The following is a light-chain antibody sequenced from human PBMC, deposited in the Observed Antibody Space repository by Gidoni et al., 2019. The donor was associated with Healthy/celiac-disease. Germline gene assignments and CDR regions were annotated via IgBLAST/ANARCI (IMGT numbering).Light chain of an antibody. CDR3: QQYNNWPPLT. CDR2: GAS. J-gene: IGKJ4*01. CDR1: QSVSSN. Sequence: IVMTQSPATLSVSPGERATLSCRASQSVSSNLAWYQQKPGQAPRLLFYGASTRATGIPARFSGSGSGTEFTLTISSLQSEDFAVYYCQQYNNWPPLTFGGGTKVEIK. V-gene: IGKV3-15*01.